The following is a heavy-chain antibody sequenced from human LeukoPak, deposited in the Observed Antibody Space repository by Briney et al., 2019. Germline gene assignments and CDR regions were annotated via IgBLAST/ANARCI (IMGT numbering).Heavy chain of an antibody. J-gene: IGHJ4*02. CDR1: GFTFSSYS. CDR3: ARDEIIAAAGYFDY. Sequence: GGSLRLSCAASGFTFSSYSMNWVRQAPGKGLEWVSYISSSSSTIYYADSVKGRFTISRDHAKNSLYLQMNSLRAEDTAVYYCARDEIIAAAGYFDYWGQGTLVTVSS. CDR2: ISSSSSTI. V-gene: IGHV3-48*04. D-gene: IGHD6-13*01.